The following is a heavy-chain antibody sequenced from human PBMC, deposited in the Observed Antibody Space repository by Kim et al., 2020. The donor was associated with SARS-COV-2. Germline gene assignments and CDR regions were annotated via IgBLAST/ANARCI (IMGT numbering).Heavy chain of an antibody. V-gene: IGHV3-23*01. CDR2: ISGGGDFT. Sequence: GGSLRLSCAASGFTFSSYPMNWVRQAPGKGLEWVSAISGGGDFTSYADSVKGRFTISRDASKHTLYLQMNSLRAEDTALYYCAKEKFDSERPDIAAAGVPFDYWGQGTLVTVSS. CDR3: AKEKFDSERPDIAAAGVPFDY. CDR1: GFTFSSYP. J-gene: IGHJ4*02. D-gene: IGHD6-13*01.